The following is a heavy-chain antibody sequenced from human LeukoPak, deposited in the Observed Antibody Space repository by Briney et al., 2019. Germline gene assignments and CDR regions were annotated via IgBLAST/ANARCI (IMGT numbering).Heavy chain of an antibody. J-gene: IGHJ6*03. V-gene: IGHV3-30*04. CDR2: ISFDGSSK. CDR3: ARDVVPYYYYYMDV. CDR1: GFTLSSFE. D-gene: IGHD2-21*01. Sequence: PGGSLRLSCAASGFTLSSFEMNWVRQAPGKGLEWVAVISFDGSSKYYADSVTGRFTISRDNSKNTLYLQMISLRADDTAVYYCARDVVPYYYYYMDVWGKGTTVTVSS.